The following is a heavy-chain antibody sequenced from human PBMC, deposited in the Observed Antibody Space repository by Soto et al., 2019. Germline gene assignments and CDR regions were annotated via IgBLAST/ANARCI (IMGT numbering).Heavy chain of an antibody. J-gene: IGHJ4*02. Sequence: SETLSLTCTVSGASITSGDYCWSLIRQPPGKGLEWIGYSYYNGITDYNPSLKSRVTISIDTSKYQFSLKVTSVTAADTAVYYCAREGDSGGYYVDYWGQGTLVTVSS. V-gene: IGHV4-30-4*01. CDR3: AREGDSGGYYVDY. CDR2: SYYNGIT. CDR1: GASITSGDYC. D-gene: IGHD3-22*01.